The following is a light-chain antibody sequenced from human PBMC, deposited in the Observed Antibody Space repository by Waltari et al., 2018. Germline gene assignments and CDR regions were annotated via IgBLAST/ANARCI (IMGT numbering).Light chain of an antibody. CDR1: KLEDKY. Sequence: YELTQPPSVSVSPGQTVSITGSGGKLEDKYVCWYQQKTGQSPVLVMHQDSRRPSGIPERFSGSSSGNTATLTISGTQAMDEADYYCQAWDSISDVVFGGGTRLTVL. CDR3: QAWDSISDVV. CDR2: QDS. J-gene: IGLJ2*01. V-gene: IGLV3-1*01.